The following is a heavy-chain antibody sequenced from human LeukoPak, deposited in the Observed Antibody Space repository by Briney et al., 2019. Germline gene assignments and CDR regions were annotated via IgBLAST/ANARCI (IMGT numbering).Heavy chain of an antibody. Sequence: SETLSLTCTVSGGSISSDYWSWIRQPPGKGLEWIGYIYTSGSTNYNPSLKSRVTISVDTSKNQFSLKLSSVTAADTAVYYCASASIAAPSGFDFWGQGTLATVSS. CDR2: IYTSGST. D-gene: IGHD6-6*01. V-gene: IGHV4-4*09. CDR3: ASASIAAPSGFDF. J-gene: IGHJ4*02. CDR1: GGSISSDY.